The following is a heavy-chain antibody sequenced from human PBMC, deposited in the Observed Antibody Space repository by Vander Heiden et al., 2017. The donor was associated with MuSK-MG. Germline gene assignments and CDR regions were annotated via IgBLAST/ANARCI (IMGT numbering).Heavy chain of an antibody. D-gene: IGHD2-15*01. CDR1: GFTFSSYG. CDR2: IWYDGSNK. CDR3: AKGPYHAFLYCSGGSCYPTPQDDAFDI. J-gene: IGHJ3*02. Sequence: QVPLVESGGGVVQPGRSLRLSCAASGFTFSSYGMHWVRQAPGKGLEWVAVIWYDGSNKYYADSVKGRFTISRDNSKNTLYLQMNSLRAEDTAVYYCAKGPYHAFLYCSGGSCYPTPQDDAFDIWGQGTMVTVSS. V-gene: IGHV3-33*06.